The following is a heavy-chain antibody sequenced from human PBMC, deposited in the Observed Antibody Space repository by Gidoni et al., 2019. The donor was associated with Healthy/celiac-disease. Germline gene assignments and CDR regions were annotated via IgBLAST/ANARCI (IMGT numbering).Heavy chain of an antibody. CDR2: SSSGGST. Sequence: EVQLVESGGGLVQPGGSLRLSCAASGFTVSSNYMSWVRPAPGKGLEWVSGSSSGGSTYDADSVKGRFPISRDNSKNTLYLQMNSLRVEDTAVYYCARDPEGGQLVPGYFDYWGQGTLVTVSS. CDR1: GFTVSSNY. J-gene: IGHJ4*02. D-gene: IGHD6-6*01. CDR3: ARDPEGGQLVPGYFDY. V-gene: IGHV3-66*01.